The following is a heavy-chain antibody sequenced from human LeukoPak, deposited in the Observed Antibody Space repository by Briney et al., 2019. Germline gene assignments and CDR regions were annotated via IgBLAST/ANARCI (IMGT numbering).Heavy chain of an antibody. J-gene: IGHJ6*03. CDR1: GGSFSGYY. CDR3: ARVRIKGGITIFKEYHYMDV. Sequence: SETLSLTCAVYGGSFSGYYWSWIRQPPGKGLEWIGEINHSGSTNYNPSLKSRVTISVDTSKNQFSLKLSSVTAADTAVYYCARVRIKGGITIFKEYHYMDVWGKGTTVTVSS. CDR2: INHSGST. D-gene: IGHD3-3*01. V-gene: IGHV4-34*01.